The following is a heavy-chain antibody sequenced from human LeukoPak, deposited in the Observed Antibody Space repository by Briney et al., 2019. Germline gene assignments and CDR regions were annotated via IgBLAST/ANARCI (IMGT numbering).Heavy chain of an antibody. CDR2: ISPYNGNT. D-gene: IGHD3-3*01. J-gene: IGHJ4*02. Sequence: ASVKVSCKASGYTFINYGISWVRQAPGQGLEWMGWISPYNGNTNFPQKFQGRVTMTTDTSTSTAYMELRSLRSDDTAVYYCASGSLGSGSFGDYWGQGTLVTVSS. V-gene: IGHV1-18*01. CDR1: GYTFINYG. CDR3: ASGSLGSGSFGDY.